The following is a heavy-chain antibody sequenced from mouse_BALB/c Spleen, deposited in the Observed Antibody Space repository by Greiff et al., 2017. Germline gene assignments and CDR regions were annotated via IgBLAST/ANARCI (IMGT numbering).Heavy chain of an antibody. J-gene: IGHJ4*01. D-gene: IGHD1-1*01. CDR2: ISNGGGST. CDR3: ARRNYGYAMDY. V-gene: IGHV5-12-2*01. Sequence: EVKLVESGGGLVQPGGSLKLSCAASGFTFSSYTMSWVRQTPEKRLEWVAYISNGGGSTYYPDTVKGRFTISRDNAKNTLYLQMSSLKSEDTAMYYCARRNYGYAMDYWGQGTSVTVSS. CDR1: GFTFSSYT.